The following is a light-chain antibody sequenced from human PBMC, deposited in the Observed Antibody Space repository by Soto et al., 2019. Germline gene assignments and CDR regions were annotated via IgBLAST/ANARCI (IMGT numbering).Light chain of an antibody. J-gene: IGKJ4*01. V-gene: IGKV1-5*03. CDR2: KAS. CDR1: QSISVW. Sequence: DIQMTQSPSTLSASVGDRVTITCRASQSISVWLAWYQQKAGKAPNLLIYKASRLESGVPSRFSGSGSETEFTLTISGLQPGDSATYYCQQASSFPLTFGGGTKVDIK. CDR3: QQASSFPLT.